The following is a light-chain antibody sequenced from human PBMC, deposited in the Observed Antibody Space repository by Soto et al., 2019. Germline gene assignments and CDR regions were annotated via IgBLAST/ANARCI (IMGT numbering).Light chain of an antibody. CDR3: SSYTSSSTLV. Sequence: ALTQPASVSGSPGQSITISCTGTSSDVGGYNYVSWYQQHPGKAPKLMIYEVSSRPSGVSNRFSGSKSGNTASLTISGLQAEDEADYYCSSYTSSSTLVFGTGTKVTVL. J-gene: IGLJ1*01. CDR1: SSDVGGYNY. CDR2: EVS. V-gene: IGLV2-14*01.